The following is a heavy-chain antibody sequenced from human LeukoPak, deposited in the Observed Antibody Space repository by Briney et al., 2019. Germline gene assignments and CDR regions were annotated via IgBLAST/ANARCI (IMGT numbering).Heavy chain of an antibody. D-gene: IGHD3-10*01. V-gene: IGHV1-8*01. CDR2: MNPNSGNT. CDR3: ARAYYGSGSYGSPNFDDY. CDR1: GYTFTSYD. J-gene: IGHJ4*02. Sequence: GASVKVSCKASGYTFTSYDINWVRQATGQGLEWMGWMNPNSGNTGYAQKFQGRVTMTRNTSISTAYMELSSLRSEDTAVYYCARAYYGSGSYGSPNFDDYWGQGTLVTVSS.